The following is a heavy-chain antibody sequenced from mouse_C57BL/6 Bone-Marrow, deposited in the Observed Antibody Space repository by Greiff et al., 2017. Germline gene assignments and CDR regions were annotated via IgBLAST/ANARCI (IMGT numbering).Heavy chain of an antibody. CDR1: GYTFTSYW. D-gene: IGHD1-1*01. J-gene: IGHJ2*01. CDR3: ARRFITTVVAPFDY. V-gene: IGHV1-7*01. CDR2: INPSSGYP. Sequence: VQLQESGAELAKPGASVKLSCKASGYTFTSYWMHWVKQRPGQGLEWIGYINPSSGYPKYNQTFKDKATLTAAKSSSTAYMKLSSLTYEDSAFSYCARRFITTVVAPFDYWGQGTTLTVSS.